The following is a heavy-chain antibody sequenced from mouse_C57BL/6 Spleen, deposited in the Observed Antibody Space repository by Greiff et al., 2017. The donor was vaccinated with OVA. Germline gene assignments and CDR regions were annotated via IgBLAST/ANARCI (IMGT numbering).Heavy chain of an antibody. CDR2: LYIGTGYT. V-gene: IGHV1-58*01. Sequence: VQLQQSGAELVRPGSSVKMSCKTSGYTFTSYGINWVKQRPGQGLEWIGYLYIGTGYTEYTAKFPGTATLTSDTSSSPAYMQLSSLTSEDSAIYFCARSGLESLYYFDDWGQGTTLTGSS. CDR1: GYTFTSYG. CDR3: ARSGLESLYYFDD. D-gene: IGHD2-13*01. J-gene: IGHJ2*01.